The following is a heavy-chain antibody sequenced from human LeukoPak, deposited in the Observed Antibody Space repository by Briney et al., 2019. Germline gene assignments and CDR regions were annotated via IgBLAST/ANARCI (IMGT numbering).Heavy chain of an antibody. J-gene: IGHJ4*02. CDR2: IDTSGST. CDR1: GGSFSGYY. Sequence: SETLSLTCAVYGGSFSGYYWIWIRQPAGKGLEWIGRIDTSGSTNYNPSLKSRVTMSVDTSKNQFSLKLSSVTAADTAVYYCAREPRAVAGSFDYWGQGTLVTVSS. CDR3: AREPRAVAGSFDY. V-gene: IGHV4-4*07. D-gene: IGHD6-19*01.